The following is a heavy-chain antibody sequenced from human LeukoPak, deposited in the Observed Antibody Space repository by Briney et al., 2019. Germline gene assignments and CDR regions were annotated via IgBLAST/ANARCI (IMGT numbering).Heavy chain of an antibody. V-gene: IGHV1-18*04. J-gene: IGHJ3*02. D-gene: IGHD4-17*01. CDR2: IRAYNGNT. CDR1: GYTFTSYG. CDR3: ARDPPRGDYGDYTAFDI. Sequence: ASVKVSCKASGYTFTSYGISWVRQAPGEGLEWMGWIRAYNGNTNYAQKLQGRGTMTTDTSTSTAYMELRSLRSDDTAVYYCARDPPRGDYGDYTAFDIWGPGTMVTVSS.